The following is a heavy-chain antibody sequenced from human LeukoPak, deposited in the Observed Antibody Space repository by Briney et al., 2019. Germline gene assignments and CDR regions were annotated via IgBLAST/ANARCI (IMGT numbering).Heavy chain of an antibody. CDR3: AKLSSIAALRRVYYYGMDV. Sequence: GSLRLSCAASGFTFRSYAMGWVRQAPGKGLEWVSAISGSGGSTYYADSVKGRFTISRDNSKNTLYLQMNSLRAEDTAVYYCAKLSSIAALRRVYYYGMDVWGQGTTVTVSS. CDR1: GFTFRSYA. J-gene: IGHJ6*02. D-gene: IGHD6-6*01. V-gene: IGHV3-23*01. CDR2: ISGSGGST.